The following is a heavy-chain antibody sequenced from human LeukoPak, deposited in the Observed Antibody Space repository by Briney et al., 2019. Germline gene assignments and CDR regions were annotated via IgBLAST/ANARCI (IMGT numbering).Heavy chain of an antibody. V-gene: IGHV3-23*01. J-gene: IGHJ4*02. CDR1: KFTFSNYA. D-gene: IGHD6-19*01. CDR2: ISAGGGST. Sequence: GGSLRLSCAASKFTFSNYAMSWVRQAPGKGLEWVSAISAGGGSTYYADSVKGRFPISRDNSKNTLYLQMNSLRAEDTAVYYCANAGQTLAIAVAGTAAYWGQGTLVTVSS. CDR3: ANAGQTLAIAVAGTAAY.